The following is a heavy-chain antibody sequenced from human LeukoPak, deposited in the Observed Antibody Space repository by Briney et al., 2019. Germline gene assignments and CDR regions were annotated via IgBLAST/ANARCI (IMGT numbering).Heavy chain of an antibody. CDR3: AKAKPYSSSWYWDY. CDR1: GFTFSSYA. D-gene: IGHD6-13*01. CDR2: ISGSGGST. Sequence: GGSLRLSCAASGFTFSSYAMSWVRRAPGKGLEWVSAISGSGGSTYYADSVKGRFTISRDNSKNTLYLQMNSLRAEDTAVYYCAKAKPYSSSWYWDYWGQGTLVTVSS. V-gene: IGHV3-23*01. J-gene: IGHJ4*02.